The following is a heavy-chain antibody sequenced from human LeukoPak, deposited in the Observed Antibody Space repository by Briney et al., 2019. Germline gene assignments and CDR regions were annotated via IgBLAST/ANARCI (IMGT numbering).Heavy chain of an antibody. J-gene: IGHJ4*02. CDR1: GFTFSSYA. D-gene: IGHD1-26*01. Sequence: GGSLRLSCAASGFTFSSYAMSWVRQAPGKGLEWVSAISGSGGSTYYADSVKGRFTISRDNSKNTLYLQVNSLRAEDTAVYYCAKGVGATGAEFDYWGQGTLVTVSS. CDR3: AKGVGATGAEFDY. V-gene: IGHV3-23*01. CDR2: ISGSGGST.